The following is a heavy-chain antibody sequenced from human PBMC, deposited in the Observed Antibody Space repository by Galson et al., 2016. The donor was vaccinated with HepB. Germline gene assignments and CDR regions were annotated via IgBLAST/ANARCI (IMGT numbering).Heavy chain of an antibody. D-gene: IGHD5-18*01. CDR2: LSNSGSYT. V-gene: IGHV3-11*06. Sequence: SLRLSCAASGFTFSNYYMSWIRQSPGKRLEWVSYLSNSGSYTKYADSVKGRFTISRDNAKNSLYLQMNRLRAEDTAVYFCARDMAGYSYGFGFDYWGQGTLVTVSS. J-gene: IGHJ4*02. CDR3: ARDMAGYSYGFGFDY. CDR1: GFTFSNYY.